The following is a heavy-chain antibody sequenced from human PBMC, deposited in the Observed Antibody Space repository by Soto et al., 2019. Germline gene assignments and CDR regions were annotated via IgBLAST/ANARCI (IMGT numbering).Heavy chain of an antibody. J-gene: IGHJ3*02. CDR2: IVVSSGNT. Sequence: QMQLVQSGPEVKKPGTSVKVSCKASGFTFTSSAVQWVRQARGQRLEWIGWIVVSSGNTNYAQKFQERVTITRDMSTSTAYMELSSVRSEDTAVYYCAAYPAYNWIEGDAFDIWRQGTMVTVSS. CDR3: AAYPAYNWIEGDAFDI. CDR1: GFTFTSSA. V-gene: IGHV1-58*01. D-gene: IGHD1-20*01.